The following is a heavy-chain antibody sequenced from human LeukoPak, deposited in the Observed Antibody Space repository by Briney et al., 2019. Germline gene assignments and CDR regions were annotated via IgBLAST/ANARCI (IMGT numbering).Heavy chain of an antibody. CDR3: ARDLYYYDSSGYSYSR. Sequence: ASVKVSCKASGYTFTGYYMHWVRQAPGQGLEWMGWINPNSGGTNYAQKFQGRVTMTRDTSISTAYMELSRLRSDDTAVYYCARDLYYYDSSGYSYSRWGQGTLVTVSS. CDR1: GYTFTGYY. D-gene: IGHD3-22*01. V-gene: IGHV1-2*02. J-gene: IGHJ4*02. CDR2: INPNSGGT.